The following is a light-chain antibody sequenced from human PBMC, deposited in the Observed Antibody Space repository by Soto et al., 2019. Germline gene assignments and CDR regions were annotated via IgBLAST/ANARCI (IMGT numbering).Light chain of an antibody. CDR2: EVS. Sequence: QSALTQPASVSGSPGQSITISCTGSSSDVGGYNYVSWYQQHPGKAPKVMIYEVSNRPSGVSNRFSGSKSGNTASLTISGLQAEDGADYYCSSSTGSSTLVFGGGTKLTVL. V-gene: IGLV2-14*01. J-gene: IGLJ3*02. CDR1: SSDVGGYNY. CDR3: SSSTGSSTLV.